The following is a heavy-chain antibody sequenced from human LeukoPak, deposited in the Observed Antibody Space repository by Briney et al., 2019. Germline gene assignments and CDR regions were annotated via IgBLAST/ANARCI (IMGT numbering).Heavy chain of an antibody. CDR2: IKKDGSEK. J-gene: IGHJ6*03. CDR1: GFTFSSYW. D-gene: IGHD1-26*01. CDR3: ARDPYSGNYGAYYYYYMDV. Sequence: GGSLRLSCAASGFTFSSYWMSWVRQAPGKGLEWVANIKKDGSEKYYVDSVKGRFTISRDNAMNSLYLQMDSLRVEDTAEYYCARDPYSGNYGAYYYYYMDVWGKGTTVTVSS. V-gene: IGHV3-7*01.